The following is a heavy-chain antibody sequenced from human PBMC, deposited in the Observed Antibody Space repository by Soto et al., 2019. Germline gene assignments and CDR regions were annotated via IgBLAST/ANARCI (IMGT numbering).Heavy chain of an antibody. D-gene: IGHD3-10*01. CDR2: INPSTGTT. V-gene: IGHV1-46*01. CDR1: GYTFTNDY. J-gene: IGHJ4*02. CDR3: ARASWDRVWGVKEFDY. Sequence: QVQLVQSGAEVKKPGASVKVSCKASGYTFTNDYMHWVRQAPGQGLEWMGIINPSTGTTSYAQKFQGRVTMTRDTSTSTVHMELSSLRSDDTAVYYCARASWDRVWGVKEFDYWGQGTLVTVSS.